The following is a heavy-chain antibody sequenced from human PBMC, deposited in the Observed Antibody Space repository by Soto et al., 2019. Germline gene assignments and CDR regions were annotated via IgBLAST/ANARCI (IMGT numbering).Heavy chain of an antibody. J-gene: IGHJ4*02. Sequence: QVQLVQSGAEVKKPGSSVKVSCKASGGTFSSYTISWVRQAPGQGLEWMGRIIPILGIGNSAQKFQGRRTITSDKSTSTAYMELSSLRSEDTAVYYCASEEFYYGSGAFFDYWGQGTLVTVSS. V-gene: IGHV1-69*02. D-gene: IGHD3-10*01. CDR1: GGTFSSYT. CDR2: IIPILGIG. CDR3: ASEEFYYGSGAFFDY.